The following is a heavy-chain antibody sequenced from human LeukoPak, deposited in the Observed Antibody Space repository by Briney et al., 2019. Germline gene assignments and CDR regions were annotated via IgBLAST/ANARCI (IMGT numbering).Heavy chain of an antibody. D-gene: IGHD3-16*01. Sequence: GRSLRLSCAASGFTFDDYAMHWVRQAPGNGLEWVSGISWNSGSIGYADSVKGRFTISRDNAKNSLYLQMNSLRAEDTALYYCAKDIMRSMSYYYYDGMDVWGQGTTVTVSS. CDR2: ISWNSGSI. J-gene: IGHJ6*02. V-gene: IGHV3-9*01. CDR1: GFTFDDYA. CDR3: AKDIMRSMSYYYYDGMDV.